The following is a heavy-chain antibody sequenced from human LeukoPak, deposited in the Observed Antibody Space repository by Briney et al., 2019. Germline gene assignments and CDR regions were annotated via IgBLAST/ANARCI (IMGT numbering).Heavy chain of an antibody. CDR3: GRFRANWGLAF. Sequence: PGESLRLSCAGSGFTVSDSYMTWIRQAPGKGLECVSVIYAGGDTYYADSVKGRFTLSRDNSKNTLNLQMNSLRPEDTAVYYCGRFRANWGLAFWGRGTLVTVSS. V-gene: IGHV3-66*02. D-gene: IGHD7-27*01. J-gene: IGHJ1*01. CDR2: IYAGGDT. CDR1: GFTVSDSY.